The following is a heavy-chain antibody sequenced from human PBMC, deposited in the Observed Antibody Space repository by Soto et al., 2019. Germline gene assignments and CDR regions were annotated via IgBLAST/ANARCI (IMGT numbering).Heavy chain of an antibody. CDR1: GFTFSEYS. V-gene: IGHV3-48*02. Sequence: GGSLRLSCAASGFTFSEYSMAWVRQAPGKGPEWVSYISGSSGVIYYVDSVKGRFTVSRDNAKNSLFLQMNSLRQEDTAVYYCARQEVRGIIRWFDPWGQGTRVTSPQ. CDR3: ARQEVRGIIRWFDP. J-gene: IGHJ5*02. CDR2: ISGSSGVI. D-gene: IGHD3-10*01.